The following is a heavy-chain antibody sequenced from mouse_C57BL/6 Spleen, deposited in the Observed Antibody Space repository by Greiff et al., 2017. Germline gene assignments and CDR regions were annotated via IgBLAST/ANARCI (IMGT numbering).Heavy chain of an antibody. V-gene: IGHV1-82*01. CDR3: VLSDSSGYDYAMDY. CDR2: IYPGDGDT. D-gene: IGHD3-2*02. Sequence: QVQLQQSGPELVKPGASVKISCKASGYAFSSSWMNWVKQRPGKGLEWIGRIYPGDGDTNYNGKFKGKATLTADKSSSTAYMQLSSLTSEDSAVYFCVLSDSSGYDYAMDYWGQGTSVTVSS. J-gene: IGHJ4*01. CDR1: GYAFSSSW.